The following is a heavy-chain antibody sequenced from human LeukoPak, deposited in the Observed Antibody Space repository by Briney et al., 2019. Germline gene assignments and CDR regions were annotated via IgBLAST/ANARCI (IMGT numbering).Heavy chain of an antibody. CDR1: GYTFTGYY. D-gene: IGHD6-6*01. V-gene: IGHV1-2*02. CDR3: ARDLEYSSSSTGYYMDV. CDR2: INPNSGGT. Sequence: ASVKVSCKASGYTFTGYYMHWVRQAPGQGLEWMGWINPNSGGTNYAQKFQGRVTMTRDTSISTAYMELSRLRSDDTAVYYCARDLEYSSSSTGYYMDVWGKGTTVTVSS. J-gene: IGHJ6*03.